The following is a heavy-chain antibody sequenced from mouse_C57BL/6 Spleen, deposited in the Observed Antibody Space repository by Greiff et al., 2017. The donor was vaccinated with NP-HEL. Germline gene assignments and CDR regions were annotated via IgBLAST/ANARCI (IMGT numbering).Heavy chain of an antibody. CDR2: ISSGGDYI. V-gene: IGHV5-9-1*02. CDR1: GFTFSSYA. CDR3: TRDRGDDGGGSYFDV. J-gene: IGHJ1*03. Sequence: EVNVVESGEGLVKPGGSLKLSCAASGFTFSSYAMSWVRQTPEKRLEWVAYISSGGDYIYYADTVKGRFTIPRDNARNTLYLQMSSLKSEDTAMDYCTRDRGDDGGGSYFDVWGTGTTVTVSS. D-gene: IGHD1-2*01.